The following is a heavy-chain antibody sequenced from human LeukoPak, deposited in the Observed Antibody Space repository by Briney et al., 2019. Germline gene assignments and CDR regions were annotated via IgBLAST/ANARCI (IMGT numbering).Heavy chain of an antibody. CDR2: IYYSGST. D-gene: IGHD6-13*01. V-gene: IGHV4-59*08. CDR3: ARRAPYSSSWYPYYYYYGMDV. J-gene: IGHJ6*02. Sequence: SETLSLTCTVSGGSISSYYWSWIRQPPGKGLEWIGYIYYSGSTNYNLSLKSRVTISVDTSKNQFSLKLSSVTAADTAVYYCARRAPYSSSWYPYYYYYGMDVWGQGTTVTVSS. CDR1: GGSISSYY.